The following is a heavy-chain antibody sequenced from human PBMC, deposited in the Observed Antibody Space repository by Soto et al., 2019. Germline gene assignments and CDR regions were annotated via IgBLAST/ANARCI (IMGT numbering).Heavy chain of an antibody. CDR2: VSSGGGT. V-gene: IGHV3-53*01. CDR3: AKRRGAGGHFDY. CDR1: GFTVSGNY. D-gene: IGHD2-15*01. Sequence: GGSLRLSCAASGFTVSGNYITWVRQAPGKGLEWVSVVSSGGGTHYADSVKGRFTVSRDNSKNTLSLQMNSLRADDTAVYYCAKRRGAGGHFDYWGQGALVTVSS. J-gene: IGHJ4*02.